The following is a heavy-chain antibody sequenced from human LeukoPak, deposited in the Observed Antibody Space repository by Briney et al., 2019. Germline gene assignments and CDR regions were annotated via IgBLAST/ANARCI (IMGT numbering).Heavy chain of an antibody. CDR2: IYYSGST. Sequence: SETLSLTCTVSGGSISSSSYYWGWIRQPPGKGLEWIGSIYYSGSTNYNPSLKSRVTISVDTSKNQFSLKLSSVTAADTAVYYCARRSHPEHRHWYFDLWGRGTLVTVSS. CDR3: ARRSHPEHRHWYFDL. D-gene: IGHD3-16*02. CDR1: GGSISSSSYY. J-gene: IGHJ2*01. V-gene: IGHV4-39*01.